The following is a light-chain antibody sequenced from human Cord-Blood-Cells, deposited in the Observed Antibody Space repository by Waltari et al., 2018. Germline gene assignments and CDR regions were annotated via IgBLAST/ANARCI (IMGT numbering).Light chain of an antibody. Sequence: EIVMTQSPATLSVSPGERATLSCRASQSVSSNLAWYQQKPGQAPRLLIYGASTRATGTPTRISGSASRTLFPLTISSLQSEDFAVYYYQQNNNWPYSFGQGTKLEIK. CDR3: QQNNNWPYS. J-gene: IGKJ2*03. CDR1: QSVSSN. CDR2: GAS. V-gene: IGKV3-15*01.